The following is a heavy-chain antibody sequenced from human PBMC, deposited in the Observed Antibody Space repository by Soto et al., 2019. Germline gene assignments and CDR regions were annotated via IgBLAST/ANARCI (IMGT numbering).Heavy chain of an antibody. D-gene: IGHD6-19*01. CDR3: ARAVAVPGDFDY. V-gene: IGHV1-3*01. CDR1: GYIFTNYV. J-gene: IGHJ4*02. Sequence: GASVKVSCKASGYIFTNYVINWVRQAPGQRLEWMGWINAGNGNTKYSQNFQGRVTVTRDTSASTAYMELSSLRSEDTAVYYCARAVAVPGDFDYRGQGTLVTVSS. CDR2: INAGNGNT.